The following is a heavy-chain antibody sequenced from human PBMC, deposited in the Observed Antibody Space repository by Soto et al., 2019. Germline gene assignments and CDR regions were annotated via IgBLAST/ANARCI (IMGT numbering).Heavy chain of an antibody. V-gene: IGHV4-4*02. D-gene: IGHD6-13*01. CDR2: IYHSGST. J-gene: IGHJ4*02. Sequence: QVQLQESGPGLVKPSGTLSLTCAVSGGSISSSNWWSWVRQPPGKGLEWIGEIYHSGSTNYNPSLKSLCTLSVDKSKNQFSLKLSSVTAADTAVYYCASRPTGSSWHFDYWGQGTLVTVSS. CDR1: GGSISSSNW. CDR3: ASRPTGSSWHFDY.